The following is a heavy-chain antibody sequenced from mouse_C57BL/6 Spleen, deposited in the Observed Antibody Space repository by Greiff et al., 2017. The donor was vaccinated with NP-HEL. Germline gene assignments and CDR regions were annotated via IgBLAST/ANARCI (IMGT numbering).Heavy chain of an antibody. D-gene: IGHD1-1*01. CDR1: GYAFSSSW. V-gene: IGHV1-80*01. CDR2: IYPGDGDT. CDR3: ARGEYYGSSAY. Sequence: QVQLQQSGAELVKPGASVKISCKASGYAFSSSWMNWVKQRPGKGLEWIGQIYPGDGDTNYNGKFKGKATLTADKSSSTAYMQLSSLTSEDSAVYFCARGEYYGSSAYWGQGTLVTVSA. J-gene: IGHJ3*01.